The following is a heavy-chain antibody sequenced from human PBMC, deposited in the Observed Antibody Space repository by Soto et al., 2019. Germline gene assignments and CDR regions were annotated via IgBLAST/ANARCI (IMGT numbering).Heavy chain of an antibody. J-gene: IGHJ2*01. Sequence: TLSPTCTVSGGSISSGGYYWSWIRQHPGKGLEWIWYIYYRVSTYYNPSLKSRVTISVDTSKNQFSLKLSSVTAADTAVYYCARAHYGGHLDWYFDLWGRGTLVNVSS. D-gene: IGHD4-17*01. CDR1: GGSISSGGYY. CDR2: IYYRVST. CDR3: ARAHYGGHLDWYFDL. V-gene: IGHV4-31*03.